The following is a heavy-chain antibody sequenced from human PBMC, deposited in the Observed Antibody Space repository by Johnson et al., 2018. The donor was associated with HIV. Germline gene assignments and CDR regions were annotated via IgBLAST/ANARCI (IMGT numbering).Heavy chain of an antibody. Sequence: QVQLVESGGGVVQPGGSLRLSCAASGFIFNSYGMHWVRQAPGTGLEWVAFIRNDGSNKYYADSVKGRFTISRNNSKNTMYLQMNSLRAEDTAVYYCAREGDSSGMVFLDAFDIWGQGTMVTVSS. CDR2: IRNDGSNK. D-gene: IGHD3-22*01. J-gene: IGHJ3*02. CDR1: GFIFNSYG. CDR3: AREGDSSGMVFLDAFDI. V-gene: IGHV3-30*02.